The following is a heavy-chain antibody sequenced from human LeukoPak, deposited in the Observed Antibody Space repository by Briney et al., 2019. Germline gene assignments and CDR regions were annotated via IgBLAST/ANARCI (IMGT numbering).Heavy chain of an antibody. D-gene: IGHD3-3*01. Sequence: SETLSLTCAVYGGSFSGYYWSWIRQPPGKGLEWIGEISHSGSTNYNPSLKSRVTISVDTSKNQFSLKLSSVTAADTAVYYCVKYDSYWGQGTLVTVSS. J-gene: IGHJ4*02. CDR1: GGSFSGYY. CDR3: VKYDSY. V-gene: IGHV4-34*01. CDR2: ISHSGST.